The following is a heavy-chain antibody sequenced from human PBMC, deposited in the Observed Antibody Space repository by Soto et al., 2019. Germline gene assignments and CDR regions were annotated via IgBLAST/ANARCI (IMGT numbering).Heavy chain of an antibody. D-gene: IGHD2-15*01. Sequence: QVQLPESGPGLVKPAETLSLTCTVSGGSISTYYWSWIRQPPGKGLELIGYIYYGGSTNYNPSLKSRVTIAVDTSKNQFSLKLSAVTAADTAVYYCAGDYSNWFDPWGQGTLVTVSS. J-gene: IGHJ5*02. CDR3: AGDYSNWFDP. CDR2: IYYGGST. V-gene: IGHV4-59*01. CDR1: GGSISTYY.